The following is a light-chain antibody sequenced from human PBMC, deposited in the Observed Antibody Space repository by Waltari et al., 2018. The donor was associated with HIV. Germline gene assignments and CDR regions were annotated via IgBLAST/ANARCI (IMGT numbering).Light chain of an antibody. V-gene: IGLV2-11*01. CDR3: CSYAGMYTWV. CDR2: DVS. Sequence: QSSLTQPRSVSGSPGQSVTISRSGTSSDVGSYNYASWYQQHPGKAPKVMIYDVSKRPSGVPDRFSGSKSGKTASLTISGLQAEDEADYYCCSYAGMYTWVFGGGTKLTVL. J-gene: IGLJ3*02. CDR1: SSDVGSYNY.